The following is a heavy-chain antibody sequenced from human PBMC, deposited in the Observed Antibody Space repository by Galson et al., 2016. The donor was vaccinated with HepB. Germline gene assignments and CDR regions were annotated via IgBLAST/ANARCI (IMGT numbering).Heavy chain of an antibody. CDR1: GFTFSSYG. CDR3: AKDGRIYCSSASCHDHFHY. D-gene: IGHD2-2*01. V-gene: IGHV3-30*18. CDR2: ISYDGSTK. J-gene: IGHJ4*02. Sequence: SLRLSCAAFGFTFSSYGMPWVRPAPGKGLEWVSFISYDGSTKNYADSGKGRFTISRDNSKTTLYLQMNSLRAEDTAVYYCAKDGRIYCSSASCHDHFHYWGQGTLVTVSS.